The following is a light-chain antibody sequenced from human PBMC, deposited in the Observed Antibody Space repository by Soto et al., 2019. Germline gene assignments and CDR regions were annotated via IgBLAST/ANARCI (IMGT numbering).Light chain of an antibody. V-gene: IGKV3-11*01. J-gene: IGKJ1*01. CDR3: KQYNNWPPWT. CDR1: QSVSSY. CDR2: DAS. Sequence: EIVLTQSPATLSLSPGERATLSCRASQSVSSYLAWYQQKPGQAPRLLIYDASNRATSIPARFSGSGSGTDFTLTISSLEPEDFAVYYCKQYNNWPPWTFGQGTKVEIK.